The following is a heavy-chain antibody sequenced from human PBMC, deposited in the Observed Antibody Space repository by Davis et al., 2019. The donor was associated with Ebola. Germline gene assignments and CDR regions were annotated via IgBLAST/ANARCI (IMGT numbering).Heavy chain of an antibody. Sequence: PGGSLRLSCAASGFTFSSYWMSWVRQAPGKGLEWVANIKQDGSEKYYVDSVKGRFTISRDNSKNTLYLQMNSLRAEDTAVYYCAKDDGGYDFWSGYYSYYYGMDVWGQGTTVTVSS. CDR2: IKQDGSEK. CDR3: AKDDGGYDFWSGYYSYYYGMDV. V-gene: IGHV3-7*01. D-gene: IGHD3-3*01. J-gene: IGHJ6*02. CDR1: GFTFSSYW.